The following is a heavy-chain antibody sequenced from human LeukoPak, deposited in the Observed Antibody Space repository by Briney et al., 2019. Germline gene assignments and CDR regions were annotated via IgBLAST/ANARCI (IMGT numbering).Heavy chain of an antibody. CDR1: GGSFSGYY. D-gene: IGHD2-2*01. Sequence: SETLSLTCAVYGGSFSGYYWSWIRQPPGKGLEWIGEINHSGSTNYNPSLKSRVTISVDMSKNQFSLKLSSVTAADTAVYYCARGTPADAFDIWGQGTMVTVSS. CDR2: INHSGST. J-gene: IGHJ3*02. CDR3: ARGTPADAFDI. V-gene: IGHV4-34*01.